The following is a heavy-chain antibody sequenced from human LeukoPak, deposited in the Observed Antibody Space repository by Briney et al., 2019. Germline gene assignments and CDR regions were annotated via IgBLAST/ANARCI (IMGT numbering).Heavy chain of an antibody. CDR1: GGTFSSYA. D-gene: IGHD3-10*01. V-gene: IGHV1-18*01. J-gene: IGHJ5*02. CDR3: ARNSPVWFGDQFDP. CDR2: ISAYNGNT. Sequence: ASVKVSCKASGGTFSSYAISWVRQAPGQGLEWMGWISAYNGNTNYAQKLQGRVTMTTDTSTSTAYMELRSLRSDDTAVYYCARNSPVWFGDQFDPWGQGTLVTVSS.